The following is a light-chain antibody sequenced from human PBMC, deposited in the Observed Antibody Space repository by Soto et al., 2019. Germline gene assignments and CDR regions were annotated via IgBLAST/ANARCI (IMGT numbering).Light chain of an antibody. J-gene: IGKJ1*01. V-gene: IGKV2-30*01. CDR2: RVS. Sequence: DVVMTQSPLSLPVTLGQPASISCRSSQSIVYSDGNTYLHWFQQRPGQSPRRLIYRVSNRDSGVPDRFSGSGSGTDFTLKISRVESEDVGVYYCMQNPHWPWTFGQGTKVEFK. CDR1: QSIVYSDGNTY. CDR3: MQNPHWPWT.